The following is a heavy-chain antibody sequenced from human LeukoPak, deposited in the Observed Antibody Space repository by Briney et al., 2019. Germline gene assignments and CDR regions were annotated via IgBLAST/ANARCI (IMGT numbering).Heavy chain of an antibody. J-gene: IGHJ4*02. V-gene: IGHV1-2*02. D-gene: IGHD6-13*01. CDR3: ERVTAAAGKVPTEFDY. CDR2: INPNSGGT. CDR1: GYTFTGYY. Sequence: ASVKVSPKASGYTFTGYYMNWVRQAPGQRLEWMGWINPNSGGTNYAQKFQGSVTMTRDTSISTAYMELSRLRSDDTAVYYCERVTAAAGKVPTEFDYWGQGTLVTVSS.